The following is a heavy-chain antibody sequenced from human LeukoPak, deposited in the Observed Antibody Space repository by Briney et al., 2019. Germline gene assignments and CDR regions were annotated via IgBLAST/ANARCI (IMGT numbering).Heavy chain of an antibody. CDR1: GGSFTNCP. V-gene: IGHV1-69*13. CDR2: IIPMFGST. J-gene: IGHJ1*01. Sequence: SVKVSCKASGGSFTNCPFHWVRQAPGQGLEWMGGIIPMFGSTDYAQKFQGRLTITADESTTTAYLELSSLRSEDTAVYYCARGDSVPLGGGNLLRVLYFHDWGQGTLVAVSS. D-gene: IGHD4-23*01. CDR3: ARGDSVPLGGGNLLRVLYFHD.